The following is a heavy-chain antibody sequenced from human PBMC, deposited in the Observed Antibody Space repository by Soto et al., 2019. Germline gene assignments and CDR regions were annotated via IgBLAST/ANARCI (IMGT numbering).Heavy chain of an antibody. CDR3: ARGSDYDYVWGSPNDY. Sequence: SVKVSCKASGGTFSSYAISWVRQAPGQGLEWMGGIIPIFGTANYAQKFQGRVTITADESTSTAYMELSSLRSEDTAVYYCARGSDYDYVWGSPNDYWGQGTLVTVSS. J-gene: IGHJ4*02. V-gene: IGHV1-69*13. CDR2: IIPIFGTA. D-gene: IGHD3-16*01. CDR1: GGTFSSYA.